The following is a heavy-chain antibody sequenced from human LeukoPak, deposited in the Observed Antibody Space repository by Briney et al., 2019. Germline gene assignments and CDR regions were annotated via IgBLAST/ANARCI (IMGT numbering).Heavy chain of an antibody. CDR3: ARRDSSGWYGRGGNWVDP. Sequence: SETLSLTCTVSGGSISSSSYYWGWIRQPPGKGLEWIGCIYYSGSTYYNPSLKSRVTMSVDTSENQFSLKLSSVPAADTAVYYCARRDSSGWYGRGGNWVDPWGQGTLVTVSS. CDR2: IYYSGST. J-gene: IGHJ5*02. V-gene: IGHV4-39*01. D-gene: IGHD6-19*01. CDR1: GGSISSSSYY.